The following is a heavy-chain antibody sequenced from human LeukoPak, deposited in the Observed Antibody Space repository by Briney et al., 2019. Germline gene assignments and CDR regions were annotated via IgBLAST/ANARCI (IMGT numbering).Heavy chain of an antibody. J-gene: IGHJ4*02. D-gene: IGHD5-18*01. CDR3: ARGRVNGYQKAGYYFDY. V-gene: IGHV4-4*02. CDR2: INHSGST. Sequence: SETLSLTCAVSGGSISSNNWWSWVRQPPGKGLEWIGEINHSGSTNYNPSLKSRVTISVDTSKNQFSLKLSSVTAADTAVYYCARGRVNGYQKAGYYFDYWGQGTLVTVSS. CDR1: GGSISSNNW.